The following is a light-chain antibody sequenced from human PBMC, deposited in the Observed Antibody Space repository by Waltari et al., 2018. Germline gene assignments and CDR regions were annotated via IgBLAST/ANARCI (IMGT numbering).Light chain of an antibody. CDR1: NSDVGGFNR. Sequence: QSALTQPPSVSGSPGQSVTISCTGTNSDVGGFNRVSWYQQAPGSAPKLMIYDVSNRPSGFPDRFSGSKSGNTAALNISGLQAEDEADYYGSSYTRRSTLVFGGGTKLTVL. CDR3: SSYTRRSTLV. J-gene: IGLJ2*01. V-gene: IGLV2-18*02. CDR2: DVS.